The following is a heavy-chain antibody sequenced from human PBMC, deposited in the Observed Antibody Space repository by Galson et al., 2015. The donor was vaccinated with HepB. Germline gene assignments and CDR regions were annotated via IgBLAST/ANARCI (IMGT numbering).Heavy chain of an antibody. Sequence: SLRLSCAASGFTVSSNYMSWARQAPGKGLEWVSVLYSGGNTYYADSVKGRFTISRDNSKNTLYLQMNSLRAEDTAVYYCARDIMATVTTLADDAFDIWGQGTMVTVSS. J-gene: IGHJ3*02. D-gene: IGHD4-17*01. V-gene: IGHV3-66*01. CDR3: ARDIMATVTTLADDAFDI. CDR1: GFTVSSNY. CDR2: LYSGGNT.